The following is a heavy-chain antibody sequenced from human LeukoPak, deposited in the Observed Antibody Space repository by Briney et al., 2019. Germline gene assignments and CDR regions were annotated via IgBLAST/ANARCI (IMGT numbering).Heavy chain of an antibody. J-gene: IGHJ4*02. V-gene: IGHV4-59*08. D-gene: IGHD3-16*01. Sequence: SETLSLTCTVSGGSISSYYWSWIRQPPGKGLEWIGYIYYSGSTNYNPSLKSRVTILVDTSKNQFSLKLSSVTAADTAVYYCARHLLRRYYFDYWGQGTLVTVSS. CDR1: GGSISSYY. CDR3: ARHLLRRYYFDY. CDR2: IYYSGST.